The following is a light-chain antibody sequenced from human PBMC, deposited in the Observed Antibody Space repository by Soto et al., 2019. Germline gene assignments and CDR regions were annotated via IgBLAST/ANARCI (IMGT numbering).Light chain of an antibody. Sequence: DIVMTQSPLSLPVTPGEPASISCRSSQSRLHSNGYNYLNWFQQRPGQSPRRLIYKVSNRDSGVPDRFSGSGSGTDFTLKISRVEAEDVGVYYCMQGTHWPPSWTFGQGTKVDIK. V-gene: IGKV2-30*02. CDR1: QSRLHSNGYNY. J-gene: IGKJ1*01. CDR3: MQGTHWPPSWT. CDR2: KVS.